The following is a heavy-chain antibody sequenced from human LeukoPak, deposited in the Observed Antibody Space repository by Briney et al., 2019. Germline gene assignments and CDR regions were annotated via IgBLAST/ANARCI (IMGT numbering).Heavy chain of an antibody. Sequence: ASVKVSCKASGGTFSSYAISGVRQAPGQGLEWMGIINPSGGSTSYAQKFQGRVTMTRGTSTSTVYMELSSLRSEDTAVYYCARETPLVHFDYWGQGTLVTVSS. CDR3: ARETPLVHFDY. V-gene: IGHV1-46*01. J-gene: IGHJ4*02. CDR1: GGTFSSYA. D-gene: IGHD4/OR15-4a*01. CDR2: INPSGGST.